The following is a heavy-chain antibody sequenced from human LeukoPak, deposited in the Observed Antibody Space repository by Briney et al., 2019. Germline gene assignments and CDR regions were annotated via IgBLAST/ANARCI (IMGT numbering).Heavy chain of an antibody. CDR2: INPNSGGT. CDR1: GYTFTSYY. J-gene: IGHJ4*02. V-gene: IGHV1-2*02. CDR3: ARPVGVSYDDRLDY. Sequence: GASVKVSCKASGYTFTSYYMHWVRQAPGQGLEWMGWINPNSGGTNYAQKFQGRVTMTRDTSISTAYMELSRLRSDDTAVYYCARPVGVSYDDRLDYWGQGTLVTVSS. D-gene: IGHD5-12*01.